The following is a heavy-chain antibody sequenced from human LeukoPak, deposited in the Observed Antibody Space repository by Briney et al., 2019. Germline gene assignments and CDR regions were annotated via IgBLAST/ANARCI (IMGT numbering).Heavy chain of an antibody. D-gene: IGHD3-9*01. V-gene: IGHV3-30*18. J-gene: IGHJ3*02. CDR1: GFIFSSFG. Sequence: PGRSLRLSCAAFGFIFSSFGMHWVRQAPGKGLEWVAVISYDGSNKYYADSVKGRFTISRDNSKNTLYLQMNSLRTEDTAVYYCAKDMRLFDWLDPFDIWGQGTMVTVSS. CDR3: AKDMRLFDWLDPFDI. CDR2: ISYDGSNK.